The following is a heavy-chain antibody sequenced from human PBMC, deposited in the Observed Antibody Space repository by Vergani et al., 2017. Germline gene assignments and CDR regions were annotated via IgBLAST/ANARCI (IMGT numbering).Heavy chain of an antibody. J-gene: IGHJ6*03. V-gene: IGHV3-30*04. CDR3: ARGIAAPFDYYMDV. CDR1: GFTFSSYA. Sequence: QVQLVESGGGVVQPGRSLRLSCAASGFTFSSYAMHWVRQAPGKGLEWVAVISYDGSNKYYADSVKSRFTISRDNSKNTLYLQMNSLRAEDTAVYYCARGIAAPFDYYMDVWGKGTTVTVSS. CDR2: ISYDGSNK. D-gene: IGHD6-6*01.